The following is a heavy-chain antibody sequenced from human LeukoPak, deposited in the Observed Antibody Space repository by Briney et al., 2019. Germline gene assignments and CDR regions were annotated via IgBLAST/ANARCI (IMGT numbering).Heavy chain of an antibody. CDR2: ISYDGSNK. CDR1: GFTFSSYA. CDR3: AALADY. J-gene: IGHJ4*02. V-gene: IGHV3-30-3*01. Sequence: GGSLRLSCAASGFTFSSYAMHWVRQAPGKGLEWVAVISYDGSNKYYADSVKGRFTISRDNSKNTLYLQMNSPRAEDTAVYYCAALADYWGQGTLVTVSS. D-gene: IGHD3-3*02.